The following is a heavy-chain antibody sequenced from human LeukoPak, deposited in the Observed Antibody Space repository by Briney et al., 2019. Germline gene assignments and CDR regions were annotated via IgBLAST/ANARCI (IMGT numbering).Heavy chain of an antibody. J-gene: IGHJ4*02. CDR3: ARGWGVVI. Sequence: SETLSLTCTVSGGSIISGGSYWGWIRQPPGKGLEWIGEITHSGSTSYNPSLKSRVTISVDTSKKQFSLNLSSVTAADTAVYYCARGWGVVIWGQGTLVTVSS. V-gene: IGHV4-39*07. CDR2: ITHSGST. CDR1: GGSIISGGSY. D-gene: IGHD3-10*01.